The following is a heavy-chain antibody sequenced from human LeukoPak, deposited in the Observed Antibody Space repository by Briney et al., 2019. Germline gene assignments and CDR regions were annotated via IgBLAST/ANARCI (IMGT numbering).Heavy chain of an antibody. CDR2: IIPIFGTA. CDR1: GGTFSSYA. Sequence: SVKVSCKASGGTFSSYAISWVRQAPGQGLEWMGGIIPIFGTANYAQKFQGRVTITADKSTSTAYMELSSLRSEDTAVYYCARAGGYYYDSSGYYYNDYWGQGTLVTVSS. J-gene: IGHJ4*02. D-gene: IGHD3-22*01. V-gene: IGHV1-69*06. CDR3: ARAGGYYYDSSGYYYNDY.